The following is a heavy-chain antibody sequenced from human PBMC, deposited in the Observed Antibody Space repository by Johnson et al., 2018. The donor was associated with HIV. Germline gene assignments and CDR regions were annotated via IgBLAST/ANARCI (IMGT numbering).Heavy chain of an antibody. CDR2: ILYDGSNK. V-gene: IGHV3-30*02. J-gene: IGHJ3*02. Sequence: QVQLVESGGGVVQPGGSLRLSCAASGFTFSSYGMHWVRQAPGKGLEWVAFILYDGSNKYYADSVKGRFTISRDNSKNTLYLQMNSLRAEDTAVYYCAKDNPGVSHAFDIWGQGTMVTVSS. CDR3: AKDNPGVSHAFDI. CDR1: GFTFSSYG. D-gene: IGHD1-14*01.